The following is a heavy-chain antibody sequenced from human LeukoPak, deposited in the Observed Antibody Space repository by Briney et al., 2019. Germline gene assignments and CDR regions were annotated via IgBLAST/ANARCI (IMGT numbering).Heavy chain of an antibody. V-gene: IGHV3-33*08. Sequence: PGVSLRPSCAASGFTFSSYGMHWVRQAPGKGLEWVAVIWYDGSNKYYADSVKGRFTISRDNSKNTLYLQMNSLRAEDTAVYYCARDGGDDSSGYWLDYWGQGTLVTVSS. CDR2: IWYDGSNK. J-gene: IGHJ4*02. D-gene: IGHD3-22*01. CDR3: ARDGGDDSSGYWLDY. CDR1: GFTFSSYG.